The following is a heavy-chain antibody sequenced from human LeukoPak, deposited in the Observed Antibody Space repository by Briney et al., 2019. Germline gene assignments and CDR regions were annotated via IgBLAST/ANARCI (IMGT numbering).Heavy chain of an antibody. V-gene: IGHV4-59*08. CDR2: IYYSGST. CDR1: GGTLNSFY. CDR3: ARTPSIAARPDY. J-gene: IGHJ4*02. D-gene: IGHD6-6*01. Sequence: SETLSLTCSVSGGTLNSFYWSWIRQPPGKGLEWIGYIYYSGSTNYNPSLKSRVTISVDTSKNQFSLKLSSVTAADTAVYYCARTPSIAARPDYWGQGTLVTVSS.